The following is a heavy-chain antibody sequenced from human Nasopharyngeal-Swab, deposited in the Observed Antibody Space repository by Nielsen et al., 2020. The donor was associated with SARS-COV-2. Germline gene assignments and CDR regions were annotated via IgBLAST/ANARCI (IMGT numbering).Heavy chain of an antibody. CDR2: LSHDRTDE. CDR3: AKERTVAGPQGGFDF. Sequence: GGSLRLSCEASGFMFSRHGMHWARQAPGKGLEWLAILSHDRTDEYYADSVKGRFTVSRDNSKNTLYLQMDNLRTDDTAIYYCAKERTVAGPQGGFDFWGQGTLVTVSS. V-gene: IGHV3-30*18. CDR1: GFMFSRHG. D-gene: IGHD6-19*01. J-gene: IGHJ4*02.